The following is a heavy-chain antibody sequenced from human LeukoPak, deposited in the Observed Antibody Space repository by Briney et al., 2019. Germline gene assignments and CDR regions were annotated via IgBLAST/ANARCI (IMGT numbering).Heavy chain of an antibody. D-gene: IGHD6-13*01. Sequence: PSETLSLTCTVSGGSISTRSYYWGWIRPPPGKGLEWIGSMYYSGNTYYNPSLKSRVTISADTSKKHLSLKLNSVTAADTAMYYCARSSEYSSSWYFDYWGQGILVAVSS. V-gene: IGHV4-39*01. CDR3: ARSSEYSSSWYFDY. J-gene: IGHJ4*02. CDR2: MYYSGNT. CDR1: GGSISTRSYY.